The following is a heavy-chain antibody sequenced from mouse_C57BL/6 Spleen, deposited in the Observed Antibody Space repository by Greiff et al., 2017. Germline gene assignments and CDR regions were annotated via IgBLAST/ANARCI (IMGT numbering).Heavy chain of an antibody. D-gene: IGHD2-2*01. CDR1: GYAFSSSW. Sequence: QVQLQQSGPELVKPGASVKISCKASGYAFSSSWMNWVKQRPGKGLEWIGRIYPGDGDTNYNGKFKGKATLTADKSSSTAYMQLSSLTSEDSAVYFCARGGYGRVYYFDYWGQGTTLTVSS. V-gene: IGHV1-82*01. CDR2: IYPGDGDT. J-gene: IGHJ2*01. CDR3: ARGGYGRVYYFDY.